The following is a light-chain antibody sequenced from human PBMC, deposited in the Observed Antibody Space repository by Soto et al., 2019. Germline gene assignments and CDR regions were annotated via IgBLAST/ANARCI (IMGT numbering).Light chain of an antibody. V-gene: IGLV2-14*02. J-gene: IGLJ3*02. CDR2: EVT. CDR1: SSDVGSYNL. CDR3: SSYTSITTLV. Sequence: QSALTQPASVSGSPGQSITISCTGTSSDVGSYNLVSWYQQHPGKAPKLMIYEVTNRPSGVSDRFSGSKSGNTASLTISGLQAEDEADYYCSSYTSITTLVFGGGTKLTVL.